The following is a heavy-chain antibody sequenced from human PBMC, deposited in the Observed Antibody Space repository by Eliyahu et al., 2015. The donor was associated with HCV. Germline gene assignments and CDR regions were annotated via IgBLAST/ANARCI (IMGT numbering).Heavy chain of an antibody. CDR2: IKQDGIQR. V-gene: IGHV3-7*03. CDR3: ACGHQAAAIPGYFDY. Sequence: EVQLVESGGVLXQPGGSLRLSCTASGLIFRXYWXSWVRQAPGKGLGWVANIKQDGIQRNYVDSVKGRFTISRDNAKNSVYLQMDSLRAEDTAVYHCACGHQAAAIPGYFDYWGQGTLVTVSS. CDR1: GLIFRXYW. D-gene: IGHD1-20*01. J-gene: IGHJ4*02.